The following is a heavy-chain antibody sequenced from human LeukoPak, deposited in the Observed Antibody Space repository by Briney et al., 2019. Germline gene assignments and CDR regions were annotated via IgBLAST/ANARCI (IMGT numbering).Heavy chain of an antibody. CDR2: IKQDGSET. CDR3: ARDLRGGTAFDI. D-gene: IGHD1-1*01. Sequence: GGPLRLPCAASGFTFSSFWMTWVRQAPGKRLEWVANIKQDGSETYYVDSVKGRFTISRDNAKNSLYLQMNSLRAEDTAVYYCARDLRGGTAFDIWGQGARVTVSS. CDR1: GFTFSSFW. J-gene: IGHJ3*02. V-gene: IGHV3-7*05.